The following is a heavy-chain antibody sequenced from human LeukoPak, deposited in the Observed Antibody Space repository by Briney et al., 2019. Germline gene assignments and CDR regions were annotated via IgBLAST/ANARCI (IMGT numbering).Heavy chain of an antibody. D-gene: IGHD3-16*02. J-gene: IGHJ5*02. CDR3: VRDNHDYVWGSYRNGFDP. CDR1: GGTFSSYA. V-gene: IGHV1-69*06. CDR2: IIPIFGTA. Sequence: SVKVSCKASGGTFSSYAISWVRQAPGQGLEWMGGIIPIFGTANYAQKFQGRVTITADKSTTTAYMELSSLRSEDTAVYYCVRDNHDYVWGSYRNGFDPWGQGTLVTVSS.